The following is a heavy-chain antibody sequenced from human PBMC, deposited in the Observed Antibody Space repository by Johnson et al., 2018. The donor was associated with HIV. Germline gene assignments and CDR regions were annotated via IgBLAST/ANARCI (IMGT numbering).Heavy chain of an antibody. D-gene: IGHD3-22*01. V-gene: IGHV3-20*04. CDR2: INWNGATP. Sequence: VQLVESGGSVVRPGGSLRISCAVSGFSFGDYAMNWVRQVPGKGLEWVSGINWNGATPGSADSVKGRFTISRDNAKNFLYLQMNSLRGEDTALYYCVRDTYYYDRSGYLTRPRAFDVWGQGTMVTVSS. CDR3: VRDTYYYDRSGYLTRPRAFDV. J-gene: IGHJ3*01. CDR1: GFSFGDYA.